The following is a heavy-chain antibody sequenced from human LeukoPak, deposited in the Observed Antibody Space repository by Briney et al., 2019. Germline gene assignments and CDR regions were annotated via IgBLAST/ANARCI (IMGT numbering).Heavy chain of an antibody. CDR1: GGTFSSYT. Sequence: SVKVSCKASGGTFSSYTISWVRQAPGQGLEWTGRIIPILGIANYAQKFQGRVTITADKSTSTAYMELSSLRSEHTAVYYCAKGPPQNWFDPWGQGTLATVSS. CDR2: IIPILGIA. J-gene: IGHJ5*02. CDR3: AKGPPQNWFDP. V-gene: IGHV1-69*02.